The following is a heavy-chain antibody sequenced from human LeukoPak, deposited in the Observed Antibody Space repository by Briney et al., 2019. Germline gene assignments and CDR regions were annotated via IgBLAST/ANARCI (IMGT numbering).Heavy chain of an antibody. Sequence: SETLSLTCTVSGGSISSHNWTWIRQPPGKGLEWIGYIDDSGNSKYNPSLKSRVTISVDTTRNQFSLKLSSVTAADTAVYYCVRESCLRSFDWFGSYFHYWGQGTLVTVSS. CDR2: IDDSGNS. J-gene: IGHJ4*02. CDR3: VRESCLRSFDWFGSYFHY. V-gene: IGHV4-59*11. CDR1: GGSISSHN. D-gene: IGHD3-9*01.